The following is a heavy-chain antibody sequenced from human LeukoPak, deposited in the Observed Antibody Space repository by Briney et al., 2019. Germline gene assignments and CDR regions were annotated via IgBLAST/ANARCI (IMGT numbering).Heavy chain of an antibody. V-gene: IGHV4-31*03. CDR3: ARAREGSDSSGYSPWYFDY. Sequence: SQPLSLTCTVSGGSISSGGYYWSWIRQHPGKGLEWIGYIYYSGSTYYNPSLKSRVTISVDTSKNQFSLKLSSVTAADTAVYYCARAREGSDSSGYSPWYFDYWGQGTLVTVSS. D-gene: IGHD3-22*01. CDR2: IYYSGST. J-gene: IGHJ4*02. CDR1: GGSISSGGYY.